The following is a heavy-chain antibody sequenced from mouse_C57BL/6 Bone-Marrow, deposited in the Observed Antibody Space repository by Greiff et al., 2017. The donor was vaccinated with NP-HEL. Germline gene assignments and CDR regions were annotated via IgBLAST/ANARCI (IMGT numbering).Heavy chain of an antibody. Sequence: VQLQQSGTVLARPGASVKMSCKTSGYTFTSYWMHWVKQRPGQGLEWIGAIYPGNSDTSYNQKFKGKAKLTAVTSASTAYMELSSLTTEDSAVYYCTRTSNYSNWVDYWGQGTSVTVSS. CDR1: GYTFTSYW. J-gene: IGHJ4*01. V-gene: IGHV1-5*01. D-gene: IGHD2-5*01. CDR3: TRTSNYSNWVDY. CDR2: IYPGNSDT.